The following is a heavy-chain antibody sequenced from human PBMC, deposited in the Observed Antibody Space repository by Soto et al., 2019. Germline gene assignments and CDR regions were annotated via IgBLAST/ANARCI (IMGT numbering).Heavy chain of an antibody. CDR2: ISAYNGNT. V-gene: IGHV1-18*04. CDR1: GYTFTSYG. J-gene: IGHJ6*02. Sequence: GASVKVSCKASGYTFTSYGISWVRQAPGQGLEWMGWISAYNGNTNYAQKLQGRVTMTTDTSTSTAYMELRSLRSDDTAVYYCAGDPRQHDRRTPYYYYGMDVWGQGTTVTVSS. D-gene: IGHD3-9*01. CDR3: AGDPRQHDRRTPYYYYGMDV.